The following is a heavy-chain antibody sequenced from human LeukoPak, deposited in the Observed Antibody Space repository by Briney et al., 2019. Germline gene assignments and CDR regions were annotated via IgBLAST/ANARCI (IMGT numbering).Heavy chain of an antibody. CDR3: AKVRKGVGAFDL. D-gene: IGHD3-16*01. CDR2: ISASGATT. Sequence: GGSLRLSCAASGFTVSSNYMSWVRQAPGRGLQWVSGISASGATTYYADSLKGRFTVSRDISKNTLYLQMNSLRAEDTAIYYCAKVRKGVGAFDLWGQGTMVTVSS. CDR1: GFTVSSNY. J-gene: IGHJ3*01. V-gene: IGHV3-23*01.